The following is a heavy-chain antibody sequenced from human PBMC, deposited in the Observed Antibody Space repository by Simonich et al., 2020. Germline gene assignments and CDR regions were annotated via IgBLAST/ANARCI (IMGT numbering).Heavy chain of an antibody. CDR1: GYTFTSYG. CDR2: ISGYNDNT. V-gene: IGHV1-18*01. Sequence: QVQLVQSGAEVKKPGASVKVSCKASGYTFTSYGISWVRQDPGQGLEWMGWISGYNDNTNYAQKLQGRVTMTTDTSTSTAYMELRSLRADDTAVYYCARSTTGTTAFDIWGQGTMVTVSS. CDR3: ARSTTGTTAFDI. J-gene: IGHJ3*02. D-gene: IGHD1-1*01.